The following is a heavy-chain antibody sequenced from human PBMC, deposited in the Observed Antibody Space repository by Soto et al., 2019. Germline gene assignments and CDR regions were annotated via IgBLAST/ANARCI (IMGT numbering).Heavy chain of an antibody. J-gene: IGHJ3*02. Sequence: GGSLRLSCAASGFTFSSYAMSWVRQAPGKGLEWVSAISGSGGSTYYADSVKGRFTISRDNSKNTLYLQMNSLRAEDTAVYYCARRLIIMIVVVSDAFDIWGQGTMVTVSS. CDR2: ISGSGGST. V-gene: IGHV3-23*01. CDR1: GFTFSSYA. CDR3: ARRLIIMIVVVSDAFDI. D-gene: IGHD3-22*01.